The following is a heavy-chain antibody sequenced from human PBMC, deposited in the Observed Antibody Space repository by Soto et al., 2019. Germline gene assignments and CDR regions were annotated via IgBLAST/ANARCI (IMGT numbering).Heavy chain of an antibody. Sequence: PGGSLRLSCAASGYIFSDYYMTWIRQAPGKGLEWVSYVSTSGTTISYADSVKGRFTISRDDAKNSLYLQMNSLRAEDTAVYYCARAGGSGWSLDYWGQGTLVTVSS. V-gene: IGHV3-11*01. CDR2: VSTSGTTI. J-gene: IGHJ4*02. CDR3: ARAGGSGWSLDY. CDR1: GYIFSDYY. D-gene: IGHD6-19*01.